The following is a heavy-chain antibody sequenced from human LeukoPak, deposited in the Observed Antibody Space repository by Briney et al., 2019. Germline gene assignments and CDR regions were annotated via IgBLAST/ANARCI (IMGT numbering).Heavy chain of an antibody. Sequence: GGSLRLSCAASGFTFSSYAMSWVRQAPGKGLEWVSLISWDGGSTYYAGSVKGRFTISRDNSKNSLYLQMNSLRTEDTALYYCAKDRELSSWGQGTLVTVSS. CDR1: GFTFSSYA. CDR2: ISWDGGST. CDR3: AKDRELSS. D-gene: IGHD6-6*01. J-gene: IGHJ4*02. V-gene: IGHV3-43*01.